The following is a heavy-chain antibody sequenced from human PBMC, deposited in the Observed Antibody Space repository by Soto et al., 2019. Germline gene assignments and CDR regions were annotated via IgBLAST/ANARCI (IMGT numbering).Heavy chain of an antibody. Sequence: GESLKISCQGFGYNFNNYWIGWVRQTPGKGLEWVGNIYPGDSQTIYSPSFQGHVTTSADKAISTAYLQWSSLTAPDTAIYYCARRAGFAIANDLWGQGTLVTVSS. CDR2: IYPGDSQT. J-gene: IGHJ5*02. D-gene: IGHD2-21*01. CDR1: GYNFNNYW. CDR3: ARRAGFAIANDL. V-gene: IGHV5-51*01.